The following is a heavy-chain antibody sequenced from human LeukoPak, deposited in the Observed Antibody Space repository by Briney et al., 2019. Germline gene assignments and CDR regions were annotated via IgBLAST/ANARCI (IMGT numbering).Heavy chain of an antibody. D-gene: IGHD5-12*01. J-gene: IGHJ4*02. CDR3: AKDDDWLRFEH. CDR2: ISGSGGRT. Sequence: GGSLRLSCAASGFTFSSSGMSWVRQTPGKGLEWVSAISGSGGRTYYADSVKGRFTISRDNSNHMLYLQTNSLIAEDTAIYYCAKDDDWLRFEHWGRGTPVSVSS. V-gene: IGHV3-23*01. CDR1: GFTFSSSG.